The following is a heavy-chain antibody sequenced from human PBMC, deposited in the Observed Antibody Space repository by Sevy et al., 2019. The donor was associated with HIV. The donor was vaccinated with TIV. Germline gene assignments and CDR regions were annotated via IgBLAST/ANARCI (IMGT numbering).Heavy chain of an antibody. CDR2: THSNGNT. J-gene: IGHJ5*02. CDR1: GGSISGYY. CDR3: TRDRYTLVRGIIMTWFDP. D-gene: IGHD3-10*01. Sequence: SETLSLTCTVSGGSISGYYWSWIRQSPGKGLEWIAYTHSNGNTNYNPSLKSRVTISIDTSKNQFSLKLGSVTAADTAVYYCTRDRYTLVRGIIMTWFDPWGQGTLVTVSS. V-gene: IGHV4-59*01.